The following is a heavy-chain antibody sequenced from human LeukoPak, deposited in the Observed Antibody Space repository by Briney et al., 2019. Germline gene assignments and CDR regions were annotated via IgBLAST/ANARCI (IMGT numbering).Heavy chain of an antibody. D-gene: IGHD6-19*01. V-gene: IGHV3-64D*06. CDR2: ISSNGGST. J-gene: IGHJ4*02. Sequence: GGSLRLSCSASGFTFSTYAMHWVRQAPWKGLEYVSAISSNGGSTYFADSVKARFSISRDNSKNTLDLQMSSLRTEDTAVYYCVKVSSSGWHEGDYFDYWGQGTLVTVSS. CDR3: VKVSSSGWHEGDYFDY. CDR1: GFTFSTYA.